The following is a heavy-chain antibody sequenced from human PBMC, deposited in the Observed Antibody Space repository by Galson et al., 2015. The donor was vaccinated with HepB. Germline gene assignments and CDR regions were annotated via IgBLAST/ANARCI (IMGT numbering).Heavy chain of an antibody. CDR2: IRYDGSNK. CDR3: ARGGALLWFGELFASDAFDI. J-gene: IGHJ3*02. Sequence: SLRLSCAASGFTFSNYGMHWVRQAPGKGLEWVAFIRYDGSNKNYADSVTGRFTISRDNAKNSLYLQMNSLRAEDTAVYYCARGGALLWFGELFASDAFDIWGQGTMVTVSS. V-gene: IGHV3-30*02. D-gene: IGHD3-10*01. CDR1: GFTFSNYG.